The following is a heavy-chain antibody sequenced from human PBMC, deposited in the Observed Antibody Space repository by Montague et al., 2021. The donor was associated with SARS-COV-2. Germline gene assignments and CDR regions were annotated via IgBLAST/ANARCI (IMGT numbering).Heavy chain of an antibody. CDR1: GFTFSDNY. V-gene: IGHV3-11*05. CDR3: ARERRVVATGSHYGMDV. D-gene: IGHD5-12*01. Sequence: SLRLSCSASGFTFSDNYMSWIRQAPGKGLEWASYISSSSRDIKYADSVKGRFTISRDNVESSLYLQMNSLRGEDTAVYYCARERRVVATGSHYGMDVWGPGTTVIVSS. CDR2: ISSSSRDI. J-gene: IGHJ6*02.